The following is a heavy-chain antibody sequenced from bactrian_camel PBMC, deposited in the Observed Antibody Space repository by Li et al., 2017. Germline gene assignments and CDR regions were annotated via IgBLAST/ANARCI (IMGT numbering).Heavy chain of an antibody. V-gene: IGHV3S1*01. Sequence: HVQLVESGGGSVQAGGSLRLSCVASGETYCMGWFRQAPGKGLEWVAGINSGSDSTYYADSVKGRFTISRDNAKNTLYLQMNSLKTEDTAVYYCVKDVRPEVVAGAHWGQGTQVTVS. CDR1: GETYC. J-gene: IGHJ4*01. CDR3: VKDVRPEVVAGAH. D-gene: IGHD6*01. CDR2: INSGSDST.